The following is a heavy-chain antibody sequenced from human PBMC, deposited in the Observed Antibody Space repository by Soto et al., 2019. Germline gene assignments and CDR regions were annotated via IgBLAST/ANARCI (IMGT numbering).Heavy chain of an antibody. J-gene: IGHJ6*02. CDR1: GFTFINAW. CDR2: IKMKSEGATT. D-gene: IGHD1-26*01. V-gene: IGHV3-15*07. CDR3: TTLGSHYFYHNFDV. Sequence: EVQLVESGGGLVTPGGSLRLSCAASGFTFINAWMNWVRQAPGKGLEWVGLIKMKSEGATTHYAAPVNGRFTISRDDSKKMLYLQMSNLKTEDTAVYYCTTLGSHYFYHNFDVWGQGTTVTVP.